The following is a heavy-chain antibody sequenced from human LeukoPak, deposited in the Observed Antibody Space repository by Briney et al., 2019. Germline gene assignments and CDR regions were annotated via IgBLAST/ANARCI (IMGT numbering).Heavy chain of an antibody. CDR1: GFTFSSYA. CDR2: ISGSGGST. Sequence: PGGSLRLSCAASGFTFSSYAMSWVRQAPGKGLEWVSAISGSGGSTYYADSVKGRFTISRDNSKNTLYLQMNSLRAEDTAVYYCAKDRVISPTWIQRRRPGYYFDYWGQGTLVTVSS. V-gene: IGHV3-23*01. D-gene: IGHD5-18*01. J-gene: IGHJ4*02. CDR3: AKDRVISPTWIQRRRPGYYFDY.